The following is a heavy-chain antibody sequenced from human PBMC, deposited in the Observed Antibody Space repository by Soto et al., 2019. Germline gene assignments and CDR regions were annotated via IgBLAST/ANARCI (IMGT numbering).Heavy chain of an antibody. CDR2: MSYDGSNK. Sequence: QVQLVESGGGVVQPGRSLRLSCAASGFTFSSYAMHWVRQAPSKGLEWVAVMSYDGSNKYYADSVKGRFTISRDNSKNTLYLQMNSLRAEDTAVYYCARARLDTPALDYWGQGTLVTVSS. CDR1: GFTFSSYA. D-gene: IGHD2-2*01. J-gene: IGHJ4*02. V-gene: IGHV3-30-3*01. CDR3: ARARLDTPALDY.